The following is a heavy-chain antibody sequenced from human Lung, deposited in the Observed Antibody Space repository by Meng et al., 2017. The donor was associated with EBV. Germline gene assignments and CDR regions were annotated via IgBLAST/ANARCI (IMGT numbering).Heavy chain of an antibody. V-gene: IGHV1-46*01. D-gene: IGHD5-24*01. CDR1: GYTFTNYY. CDR3: ARDEGGWLTAPDY. Sequence: QGQLVQSGAEVKKPGASVKVSCKASGYTFTNYYMHWVRQSPGQGLEWMGIINPSGGSTSYAQKFQGRVTMTRDTSTSTVYMELSSLRSEDTAVYYCARDEGGWLTAPDYWGQGTLVTVSS. J-gene: IGHJ4*02. CDR2: INPSGGST.